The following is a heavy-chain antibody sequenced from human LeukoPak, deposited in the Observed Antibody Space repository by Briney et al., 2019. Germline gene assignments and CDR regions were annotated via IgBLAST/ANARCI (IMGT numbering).Heavy chain of an antibody. CDR1: GGSISSYY. D-gene: IGHD3-9*01. CDR2: IYTSGST. V-gene: IGHV4-4*07. Sequence: PSETLSLTCTVSGGSISSYYWSWIRQPAGKGLEWIGRIYTSGSTNNNPSLKSRVNMSVDTSKNQFSLKLSSVTAADTAVYYCASTPLRYFDWSAFDYWGQGTLVTVSS. J-gene: IGHJ4*02. CDR3: ASTPLRYFDWSAFDY.